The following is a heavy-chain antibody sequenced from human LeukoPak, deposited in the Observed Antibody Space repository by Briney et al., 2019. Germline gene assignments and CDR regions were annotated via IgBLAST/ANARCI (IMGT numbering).Heavy chain of an antibody. Sequence: PSETLSLTCTVSAGSFISSSHHWGWIRQSPGKGLEWIGTVYYGRTTYYNPSLDGRVTISVDTSKNQFSLKLSSVTAADTAVYYCARYTSREYYYYYGMDVWGQGTTVTVSS. J-gene: IGHJ6*02. CDR1: AGSFISSSHH. CDR3: ARYTSREYYYYYGMDV. CDR2: VYYGRTT. V-gene: IGHV4-39*07.